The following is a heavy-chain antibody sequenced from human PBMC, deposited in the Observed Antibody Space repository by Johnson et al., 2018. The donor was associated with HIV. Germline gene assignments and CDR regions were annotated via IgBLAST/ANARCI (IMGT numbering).Heavy chain of an antibody. V-gene: IGHV3-49*04. CDR1: GFNFRDYG. CDR2: IRSKTYGGTT. Sequence: VQLVESGGGVVQPGRSLRLSCEVSGFNFRDYGMHWVRQAPGKGLDWIGFIRSKTYGGTTKYAASVTGRFTISRDDSKSIAYLQMNSLKIEDTAMYYCRSHGTTDDAFDFWGQGTMVTVSS. J-gene: IGHJ3*01. D-gene: IGHD1-7*01. CDR3: RSHGTTDDAFDF.